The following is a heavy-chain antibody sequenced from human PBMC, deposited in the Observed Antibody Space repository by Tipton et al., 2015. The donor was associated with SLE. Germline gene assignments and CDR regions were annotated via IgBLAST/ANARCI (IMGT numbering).Heavy chain of an antibody. D-gene: IGHD2-2*01. CDR1: GGSLNNYY. J-gene: IGHJ6*03. V-gene: IGHV4-34*01. CDR2: INHSGST. CDR3: ARGYQLPLGPYYYYYMDV. Sequence: TLSLTCAVYGGSLNNYYWNWIRQAPGKGLEWIGEINHSGSTNYNPSLKSRVTISVDTSKNQFSLKLSSVTAADTAVYYCARGYQLPLGPYYYYYMDVWGKGTTVTVSS.